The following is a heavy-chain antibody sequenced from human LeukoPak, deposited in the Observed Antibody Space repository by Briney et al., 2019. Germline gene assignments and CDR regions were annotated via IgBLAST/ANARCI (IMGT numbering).Heavy chain of an antibody. Sequence: GASVKVSCKASGYTFTSYGISWVRQAPGQGLEWMGWISAYNGNTNYAQKLQGRVTMTTDTSTSTAYMELRSLRSDDTAVYYCARQIMITFGGVIVSPGYDYWGQGTLVTVSS. D-gene: IGHD3-16*02. V-gene: IGHV1-18*01. CDR3: ARQIMITFGGVIVSPGYDY. CDR1: GYTFTSYG. J-gene: IGHJ4*02. CDR2: ISAYNGNT.